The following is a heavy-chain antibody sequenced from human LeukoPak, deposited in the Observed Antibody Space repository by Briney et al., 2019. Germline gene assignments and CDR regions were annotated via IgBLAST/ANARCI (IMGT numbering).Heavy chain of an antibody. V-gene: IGHV4-39*01. CDR3: ARYSGSHYAFDI. CDR2: IYYNGKT. J-gene: IGHJ3*02. Sequence: SETLSLTCTVSGGAITDSNYYWGWIRQPPGEGLEWIGNIYYNGKTFYNESVKSRVTISVDTSKNQFSLKLSSVTAADTALFYCARYSGSHYAFDIWGQGTMVTVSS. CDR1: GGAITDSNYY. D-gene: IGHD1-26*01.